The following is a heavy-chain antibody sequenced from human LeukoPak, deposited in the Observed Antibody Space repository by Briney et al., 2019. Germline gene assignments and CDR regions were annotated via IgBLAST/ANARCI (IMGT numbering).Heavy chain of an antibody. Sequence: GASVKVSCKASGYTFTSYGISWVRQAPGQGLEWMGWISAYNGNTNYAQKLQGRVTMTTDTSTSTAYMELRSLRSDDTAVYYCARAIAAPNYYSYYYGMDVWGQGTTVTVSS. D-gene: IGHD6-13*01. J-gene: IGHJ6*02. CDR1: GYTFTSYG. V-gene: IGHV1-18*01. CDR3: ARAIAAPNYYSYYYGMDV. CDR2: ISAYNGNT.